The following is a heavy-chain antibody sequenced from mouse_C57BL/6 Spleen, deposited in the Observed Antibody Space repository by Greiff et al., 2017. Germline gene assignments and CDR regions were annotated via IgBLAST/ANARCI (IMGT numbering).Heavy chain of an antibody. CDR2: INPINGGT. D-gene: IGHD3-2*02. Sequence: VQLQQSGPELVKPGASVKISCKASGYTFTDYYMNWVKQSHGKSLEWIGDINPINGGTSYNPKFKGKATVTVDKSSSTAYMELRSLTSEDSADYYCARRRLRLRGGMDYWGQGTSVTVSS. J-gene: IGHJ4*01. V-gene: IGHV1-26*01. CDR1: GYTFTDYY. CDR3: ARRRLRLRGGMDY.